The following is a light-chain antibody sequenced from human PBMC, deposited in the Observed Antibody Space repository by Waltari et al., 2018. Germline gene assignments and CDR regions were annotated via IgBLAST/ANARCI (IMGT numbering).Light chain of an antibody. J-gene: IGKJ1*01. CDR3: KQYNTWPT. V-gene: IGKV3-15*01. CDR1: QSVSSN. CDR2: GAS. Sequence: EIVMTQSPATLSVSPGERATLSCRASQSVSSNLAWYQQKPGQAPRPLIYGASTRATGIPERFSGSGSGTEFTLTISRLHSEDFAVYYCKQYNTWPTFGQGTKVEI.